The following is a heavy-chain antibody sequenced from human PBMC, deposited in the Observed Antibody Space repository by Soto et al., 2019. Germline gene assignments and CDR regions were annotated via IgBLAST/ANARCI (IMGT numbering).Heavy chain of an antibody. CDR3: ARVGRKQELLFFTPWHGAFDI. V-gene: IGHV1-3*01. CDR2: INAGNGNT. J-gene: IGHJ3*02. Sequence: GASVKVSCKASGYTFTSYAMHWVRQAPGQRLEWMGWINAGNGNTKYSQKFQGRVTITRDTSASTAYMELSSLRSEDTAVYYCARVGRKQELLFFTPWHGAFDIWGQGTMVTVSS. D-gene: IGHD3-10*01. CDR1: GYTFTSYA.